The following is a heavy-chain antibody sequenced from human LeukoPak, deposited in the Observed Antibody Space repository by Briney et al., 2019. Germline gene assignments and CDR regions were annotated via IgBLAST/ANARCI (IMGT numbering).Heavy chain of an antibody. CDR1: GGSISSSSYY. CDR2: TFHSGNT. Sequence: SETLSLTCTVSGGSISSSSYYWGWIRQPPGKGLEWIGETFHSGNTYYNPSLKSRVTISVDKSKNQMSLRLTSVTAADTAVYYCARALSYALDNWGQGTLVTVSS. V-gene: IGHV4-39*07. D-gene: IGHD3-16*01. J-gene: IGHJ4*02. CDR3: ARALSYALDN.